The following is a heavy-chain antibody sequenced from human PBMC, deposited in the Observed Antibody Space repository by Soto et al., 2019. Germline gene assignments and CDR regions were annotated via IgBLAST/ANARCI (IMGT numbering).Heavy chain of an antibody. CDR1: GGSISSSSYY. Sequence: QLQLQESGPGLVKPSETLSLTCTVSGGSISSSSYYWGWIRQPPGKGLEWIGSIYYSGSTYYNPSLKSRVTISVDTSKNQFSLKLSSVTAADTAVYYCARHTGSGSYYRGWFDPWGQGTLVTVSS. D-gene: IGHD3-10*01. CDR2: IYYSGST. CDR3: ARHTGSGSYYRGWFDP. V-gene: IGHV4-39*01. J-gene: IGHJ5*02.